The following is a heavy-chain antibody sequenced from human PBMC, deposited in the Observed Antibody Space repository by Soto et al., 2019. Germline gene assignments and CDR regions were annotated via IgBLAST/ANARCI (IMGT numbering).Heavy chain of an antibody. J-gene: IGHJ4*02. D-gene: IGHD2-8*02. CDR2: IIPILDIA. CDR1: GGNFNTYT. Sequence: QVQLLQSGTEVKKPGSSAKVSCRASGGNFNTYTISWVRQSPGQGLEWLGRIIPILDIASYAQKFQGRVNITADKSTNTVYMERSSLRSEDTAVYFCARSLGLCTGSGCRDYWGQGTLVSVSP. CDR3: ARSLGLCTGSGCRDY. V-gene: IGHV1-69*02.